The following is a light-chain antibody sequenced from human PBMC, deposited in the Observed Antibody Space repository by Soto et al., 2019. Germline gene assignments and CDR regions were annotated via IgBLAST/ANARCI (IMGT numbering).Light chain of an antibody. Sequence: EIVLTQSPGTLSLSPGERGTLSCRASQSFSSSYLAWYQQKPGQAPRLLIYGASSRATGIPDRFSGSGSGTDFTLTISRLEPEDFAVYYCQQYGTSITFDQGTRLEI. CDR1: QSFSSSY. CDR2: GAS. V-gene: IGKV3-20*01. CDR3: QQYGTSIT. J-gene: IGKJ5*01.